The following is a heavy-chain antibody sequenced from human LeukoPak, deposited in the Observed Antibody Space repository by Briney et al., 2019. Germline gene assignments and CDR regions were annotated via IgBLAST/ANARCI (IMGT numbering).Heavy chain of an antibody. CDR3: ARGVPFLGGSQDAFDI. CDR1: GGSISSGGYY. J-gene: IGHJ3*02. Sequence: PSQTLSLTCTVSGGSISSGGYYWSWIRQHPGKGLEWIGYIYYSGSTYYNPSLKSRVTISVDTSKNQFSLKLSSVTAADTAVYYCARGVPFLGGSQDAFDIWGQGTMVTVSS. D-gene: IGHD3-16*01. V-gene: IGHV4-31*03. CDR2: IYYSGST.